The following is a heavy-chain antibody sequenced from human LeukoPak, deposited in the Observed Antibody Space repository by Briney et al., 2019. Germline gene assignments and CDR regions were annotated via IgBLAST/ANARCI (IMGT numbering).Heavy chain of an antibody. V-gene: IGHV3-21*01. J-gene: IGHJ3*02. D-gene: IGHD6-19*01. CDR3: AREEFDTSSGWFHHDAFDI. CDR1: GFTFSSYS. CDR2: ISSSSSYI. Sequence: KPGGSLRLSCAASGFTFSSYSMNWVRQAPGKGLEWISSISSSSSYIYYADSVKGRFTISRDNAKNSLYLQMNSLRAEDTAVYYCAREEFDTSSGWFHHDAFDIWGQGTMVTVSS.